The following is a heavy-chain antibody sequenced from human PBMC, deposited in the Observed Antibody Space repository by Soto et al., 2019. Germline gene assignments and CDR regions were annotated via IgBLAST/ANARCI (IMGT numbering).Heavy chain of an antibody. V-gene: IGHV4-39*01. CDR1: GGSISSSSYY. CDR2: IYYSGST. J-gene: IGHJ6*02. D-gene: IGHD3-3*01. Sequence: SETLSLTCTVSGGSISSSSYYWGWIRQPPGKGLEWIGSIYYSGSTYYNPSLKSRVTISVDTSKNQFSLKLSSVTAADTAVYYCASLIFGYYSGMDVWGQGTTVTVS. CDR3: ASLIFGYYSGMDV.